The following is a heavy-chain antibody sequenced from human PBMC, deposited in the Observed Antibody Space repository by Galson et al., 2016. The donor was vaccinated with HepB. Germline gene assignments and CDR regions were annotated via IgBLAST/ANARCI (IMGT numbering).Heavy chain of an antibody. D-gene: IGHD3-10*01. CDR3: ARHFGSGTIPFYV. Sequence: TLSLTCTVSGGSVNSGGYYRNWIRQHPEKGLEWIGYIFYNGITSYNKPLKSRVTISLATPRSQFSLKLTSVTAADTAVYFCARHFGSGTIPFYVWGQGTMVIVSS. CDR1: GGSVNSGGYY. V-gene: IGHV4-31*03. CDR2: IFYNGIT. J-gene: IGHJ3*01.